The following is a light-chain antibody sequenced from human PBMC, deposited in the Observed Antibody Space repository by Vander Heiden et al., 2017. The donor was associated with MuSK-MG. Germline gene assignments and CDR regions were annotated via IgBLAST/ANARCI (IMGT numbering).Light chain of an antibody. CDR2: YDS. CDR1: NIGKIS. J-gene: IGLJ2*01. CDR3: QVWDRSSGHVV. Sequence: SYVLTQPPSLSVAPGMTATITCEGSNIGKISVHWYQQKPRQAPFLVIYYDSERLSGIPERFSGSNSGNTATLTTSRVEAGDEADYYCQVWDRSSGHVVFGGGTKLTVL. V-gene: IGLV3-21*01.